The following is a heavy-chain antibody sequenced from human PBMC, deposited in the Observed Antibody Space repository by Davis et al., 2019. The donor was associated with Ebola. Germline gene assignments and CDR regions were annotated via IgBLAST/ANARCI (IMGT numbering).Heavy chain of an antibody. CDR2: IAYTGHT. V-gene: IGHV4-4*02. CDR3: GQWDILRVWSV. D-gene: IGHD1-26*01. Sequence: PSETLSLTCAMSGVSFSSPRWWRFVRQSPEKGLEWIGEIAYTGHTKYNPSLTGRVTISADESKTQFSLRLTSVTGADSAVYCAGQWDILRVWSVWGQGTTVTVSS. J-gene: IGHJ6*02. CDR1: GVSFSSPRW.